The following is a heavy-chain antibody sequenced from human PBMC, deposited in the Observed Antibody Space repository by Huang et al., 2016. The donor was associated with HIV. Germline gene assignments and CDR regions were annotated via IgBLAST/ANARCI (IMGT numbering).Heavy chain of an antibody. Sequence: QVQLVQSGAEVRKPGASVKVSCEASGYSFASYDINWVRQATGQGLEWMGWMNPNSGNTGYAPKFQGRVTMTRNTSISTAYMELSSLRSEDTAKYYCVRGWYIAALPYFDYWGQGTLVTVSS. CDR2: MNPNSGNT. J-gene: IGHJ4*02. CDR1: GYSFASYD. V-gene: IGHV1-8*01. D-gene: IGHD6-6*01. CDR3: VRGWYIAALPYFDY.